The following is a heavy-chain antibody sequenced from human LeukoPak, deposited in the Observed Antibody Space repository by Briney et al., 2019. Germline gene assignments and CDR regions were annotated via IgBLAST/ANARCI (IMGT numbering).Heavy chain of an antibody. CDR3: AKDYSSWYQGAFDR. J-gene: IGHJ5*02. Sequence: GGSLRLSCAATGFTFSSYGMNWVRQAPGKGLEWVAAISYDGSNKYYADSVKGRFTISRDNSKNTLYLQMNSLRAEDTAVYYCAKDYSSWYQGAFDRWGQGTLVTVSS. CDR1: GFTFSSYG. D-gene: IGHD6-13*01. CDR2: ISYDGSNK. V-gene: IGHV3-30*18.